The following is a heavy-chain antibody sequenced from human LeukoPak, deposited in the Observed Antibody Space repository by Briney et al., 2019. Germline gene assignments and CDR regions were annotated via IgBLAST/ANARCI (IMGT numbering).Heavy chain of an antibody. CDR2: ISHDGMNA. Sequence: GGSLRLSCAASGLHFSGTAMSWVRQAPGKGLKWVSAISHDGMNAYYTDSVKGRFTISRDNSKKTVSLEMSSLTAADTGVYYCAKDGAQYSSGPECDPRGQGALVTVSP. D-gene: IGHD6-19*01. CDR3: AKDGAQYSSGPECDP. J-gene: IGHJ5*02. CDR1: GLHFSGTA. V-gene: IGHV3-23*01.